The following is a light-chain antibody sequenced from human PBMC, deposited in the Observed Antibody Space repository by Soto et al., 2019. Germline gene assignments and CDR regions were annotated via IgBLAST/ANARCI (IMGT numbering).Light chain of an antibody. CDR2: DAS. J-gene: IGKJ5*01. CDR3: QQYNSYSIT. V-gene: IGKV1-5*01. CDR1: QSISSW. Sequence: DIQMTQSPSTLSASVGDRVTITCRASQSISSWLAWYQQKPGKAHKLLNYDASSLESGVPSRFSGSVYGTEFPLTISHRQPDDFATYYCQQYNSYSITFGQGTRLEIQ.